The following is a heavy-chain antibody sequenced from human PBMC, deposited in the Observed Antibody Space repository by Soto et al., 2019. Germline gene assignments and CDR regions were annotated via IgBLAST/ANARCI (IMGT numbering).Heavy chain of an antibody. CDR3: AASCVGCGGFNYYGMDV. CDR2: IYYSGST. V-gene: IGHV4-31*03. CDR1: GGSISSGGYY. J-gene: IGHJ6*02. D-gene: IGHD2-21*01. Sequence: QVQLQESGPGLVKPSQTLSLTCTVSGGSISSGGYYWSWIRQHPGKGLEWIGYIYYSGSTYYNPSLKSRGTISVDTSKNQFSLKLSSVTVADTAVYYCAASCVGCGGFNYYGMDVWGQGPTVTVSS.